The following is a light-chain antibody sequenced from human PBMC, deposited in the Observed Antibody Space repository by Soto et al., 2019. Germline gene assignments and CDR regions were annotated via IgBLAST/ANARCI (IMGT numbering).Light chain of an antibody. CDR2: DAS. CDR3: QQSETYPLT. V-gene: IGKV1-5*01. Sequence: DIQMTQSPSTLSSSVGDRVTLTCRASQTISTWLAWYQHKPGKAPNLLIYDASTLMSGVPSRFRGSGSGTEFTLTISSLQPGDFETYYCQQSETYPLTFGQGTRLEI. CDR1: QTISTW. J-gene: IGKJ5*01.